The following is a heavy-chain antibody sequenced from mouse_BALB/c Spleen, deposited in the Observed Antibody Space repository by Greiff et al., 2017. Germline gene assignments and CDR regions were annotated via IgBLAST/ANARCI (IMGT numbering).Heavy chain of an antibody. J-gene: IGHJ3*01. CDR2: ILPGSGST. Sequence: QVQLQQSGAELMKPGASVKISCKATGYTFSSYWIEWVKQRPGHGLEWIGEILPGSGSTNYNDKFKGKATFTADTSSNTAYMQLSILTSEDSAVYYGARAGRYDSAWFAYWGQGTLVTVSA. CDR1: GYTFSSYW. V-gene: IGHV1-9*01. D-gene: IGHD2-14*01. CDR3: ARAGRYDSAWFAY.